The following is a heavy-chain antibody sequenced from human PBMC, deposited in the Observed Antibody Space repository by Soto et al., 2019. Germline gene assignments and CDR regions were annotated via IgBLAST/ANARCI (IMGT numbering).Heavy chain of an antibody. CDR1: GGSISSYY. V-gene: IGHV4-59*01. Sequence: DTLSHTCTVSGGSISSYYWSWIRQPPGKGLEWIGYIYYSGSTNYNPSLKSRVTISVDTSKNQFSLKLSSVTAADTAVYYCARDFFWYCGSYWDWFAPRGQG. CDR3: ARDFFWYCGSYWDWFAP. J-gene: IGHJ5*02. CDR2: IYYSGST. D-gene: IGHD6-6*01.